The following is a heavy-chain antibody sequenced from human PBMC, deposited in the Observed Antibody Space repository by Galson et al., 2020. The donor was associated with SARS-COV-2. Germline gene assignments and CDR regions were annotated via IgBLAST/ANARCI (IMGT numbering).Heavy chain of an antibody. J-gene: IGHJ4*02. Sequence: LGESLKISCAAPGITFSRHWMHWVRQAPGKGLVWVSRINSDGSTTDYTDSVKGRFTMSRDTAKNTLYLEMDSLRAEDTAIYYCARDFPDFGGHFDYWGQGALVTVSS. CDR3: ARDFPDFGGHFDY. D-gene: IGHD4-17*01. V-gene: IGHV3-74*01. CDR2: INSDGSTT. CDR1: GITFSRHW.